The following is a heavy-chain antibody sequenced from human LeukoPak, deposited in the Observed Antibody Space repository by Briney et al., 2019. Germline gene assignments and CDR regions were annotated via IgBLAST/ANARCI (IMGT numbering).Heavy chain of an antibody. Sequence: SETLSLTCAVYGGSFSGYYWSWIRQPPGKGLEWIGEINHSGSTNYNPSLKSRVTISVDKSKNQFSLKLSSVTAADTAVYYCASYDSSGPRDAFDIWGQGTMVTVSS. CDR3: ASYDSSGPRDAFDI. CDR1: GGSFSGYY. J-gene: IGHJ3*02. CDR2: INHSGST. D-gene: IGHD3-22*01. V-gene: IGHV4-34*01.